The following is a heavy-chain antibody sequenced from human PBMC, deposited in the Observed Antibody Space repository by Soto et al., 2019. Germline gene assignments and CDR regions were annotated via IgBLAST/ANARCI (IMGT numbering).Heavy chain of an antibody. Sequence: PGGSLRLSCAASGFSFSTYNMDWVRQAPGKRPEWIAYISTTSFTIYYADSVKGRFTISRDNDRNSLYLEMNSPRDEDTAVYYCARDRCYDGTCYSASDSWGQGTLVTVSS. D-gene: IGHD2-15*01. V-gene: IGHV3-48*02. CDR3: ARDRCYDGTCYSASDS. CDR2: ISTTSFTI. J-gene: IGHJ5*01. CDR1: GFSFSTYN.